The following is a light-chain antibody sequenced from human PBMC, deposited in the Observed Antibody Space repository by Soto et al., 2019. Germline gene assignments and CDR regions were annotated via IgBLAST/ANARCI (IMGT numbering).Light chain of an antibody. CDR1: QGISSF. Sequence: DIKLTQSPSFLSASVGDRVTITCRASQGISSFLAWYQQKPGQAPKLLIYAASTLQSGVPSRFSGSGSGTEFTLTINNLQPEDFATYFCQQVDSYPLSFGGGTKVEIK. J-gene: IGKJ4*01. CDR2: AAS. V-gene: IGKV1-9*01. CDR3: QQVDSYPLS.